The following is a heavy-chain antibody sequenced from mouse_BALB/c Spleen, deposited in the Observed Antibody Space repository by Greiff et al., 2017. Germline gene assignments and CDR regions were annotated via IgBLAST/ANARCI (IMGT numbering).Heavy chain of an antibody. Sequence: QVQLKESGPDLVAPSQSLSITCTVSGFSLNSYGVHWVRQPPGKGLEWLVVIWSDGSTTYNSALKSRLSISKDNSKSQVFLKMNSLQTDDTAMYYCARQNYDGYYYAMDYWGQGTSVTVSS. CDR3: ARQNYDGYYYAMDY. J-gene: IGHJ4*01. CDR1: GFSLNSYG. D-gene: IGHD2-3*01. V-gene: IGHV2-6-2*01. CDR2: IWSDGST.